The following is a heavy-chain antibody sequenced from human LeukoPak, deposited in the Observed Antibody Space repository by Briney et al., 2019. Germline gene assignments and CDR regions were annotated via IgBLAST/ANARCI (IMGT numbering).Heavy chain of an antibody. CDR2: ISYDGSNK. CDR1: GFTFSSYA. J-gene: IGHJ6*02. V-gene: IGHV3-30-3*01. CDR3: ARVPQFCSGGSCYSYYGMDV. D-gene: IGHD2-15*01. Sequence: GRSLRLSCAASGFTFSSYAMHWVRQAPGKGLEWVAVISYDGSNKYYADSVKGRFTISRDNSKNTLYLQMNSLRAEDTAVYYCARVPQFCSGGSCYSYYGMDVWGQGTTVTVSS.